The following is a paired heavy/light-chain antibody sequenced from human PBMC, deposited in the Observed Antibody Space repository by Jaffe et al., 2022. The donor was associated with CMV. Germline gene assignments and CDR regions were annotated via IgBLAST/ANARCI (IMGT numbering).Heavy chain of an antibody. CDR1: GGSISSGGHY. J-gene: IGHJ5*02. CDR2: IYYTGST. CDR3: ARGAGNWNEPDH. V-gene: IGHV4-31*03. D-gene: IGHD1-20*01. Sequence: QVQLQESGPGLVKPSQTLSLTCTVSGGSISSGGHYWIWIRQHPGKGLEWIGYIYYTGSTYYNPSLKSRVTISIDTSKNQFSLNLNSVTAADTAVYYCARGAGNWNEPDHWGQGTLVTVSS.
Light chain of an antibody. CDR2: AAS. Sequence: DIQMTQSPSSLSASVGDRVTITCRASQSINTYLNWYQQKPGKAPNLLIYAASTLQTGVPSRFSGSGSGTDFTLIINSLQPEDFATYYCQQSYSRITFGQGTRLEIK. CDR1: QSINTY. CDR3: QQSYSRIT. V-gene: IGKV1-39*01. J-gene: IGKJ5*01.